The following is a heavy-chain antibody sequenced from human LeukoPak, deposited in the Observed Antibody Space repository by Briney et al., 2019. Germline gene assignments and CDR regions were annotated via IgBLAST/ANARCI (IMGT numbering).Heavy chain of an antibody. J-gene: IGHJ4*02. V-gene: IGHV3-30-3*01. CDR1: GFTFSSYA. CDR2: ISYDGSNK. CDR3: AKSRSNAVTSYYNY. Sequence: GGSLRLSCAASGFTFSSYAMHWVRQAPGKGLEWVAVISYDGSNKYYADSVKGRFTVSRDNSQNTLYLEMNSLRADDTAIYYCAKSRSNAVTSYYNYWGRGTLVTVSS. D-gene: IGHD2-2*01.